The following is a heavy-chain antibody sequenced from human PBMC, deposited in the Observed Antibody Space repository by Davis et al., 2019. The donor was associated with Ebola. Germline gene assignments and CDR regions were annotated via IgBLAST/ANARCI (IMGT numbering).Heavy chain of an antibody. D-gene: IGHD6-19*01. Sequence: PGGSLRLSCAASGFTFDDYAMHWVRQAPGKGLEWVSGISWNSGSIGYADSVKGRFTISRDNAKNSLYLQMNSLRAEDTALYYCAKWAVAGASLEGWFDPWGQGTLVTVSS. CDR2: ISWNSGSI. CDR1: GFTFDDYA. CDR3: AKWAVAGASLEGWFDP. V-gene: IGHV3-9*01. J-gene: IGHJ5*02.